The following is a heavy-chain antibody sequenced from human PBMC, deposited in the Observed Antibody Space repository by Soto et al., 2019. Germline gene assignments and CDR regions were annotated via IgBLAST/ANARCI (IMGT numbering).Heavy chain of an antibody. V-gene: IGHV3-53*01. D-gene: IGHD3-22*01. Sequence: GGSLRLSCAASGFTVSSNYMSWVRQAPGKGLEWVSVIYSGGSTYCADSVKGRFTISRDNSKNTLYLQMNSLRAEDTAVYYCARDVAYYYDSSGYYYWGQGTLVTVSS. CDR1: GFTVSSNY. CDR2: IYSGGST. J-gene: IGHJ4*02. CDR3: ARDVAYYYDSSGYYY.